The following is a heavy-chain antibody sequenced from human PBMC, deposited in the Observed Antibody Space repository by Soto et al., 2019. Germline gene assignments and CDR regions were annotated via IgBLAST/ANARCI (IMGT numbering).Heavy chain of an antibody. CDR1: GFTFSNYA. J-gene: IGHJ4*02. V-gene: IGHV3-23*01. Sequence: PGGSLRLSCAASGFTFSNYAMSWVRQAPGKGLEWVSAVSGSGGSTWSADSVKGRFTISRDNSRTTLYLQMSSLRAEDTAVYYCAKGSASGSPYYFDFWGQGTLVTVSS. CDR2: VSGSGGST. CDR3: AKGSASGSPYYFDF. D-gene: IGHD6-25*01.